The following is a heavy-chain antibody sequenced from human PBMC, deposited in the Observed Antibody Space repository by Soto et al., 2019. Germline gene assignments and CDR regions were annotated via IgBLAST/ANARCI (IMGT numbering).Heavy chain of an antibody. J-gene: IGHJ4*02. Sequence: QVQLVQSGADVKKPGSSVKVSCQASGVTFSSETLGWVRQAPGQGLEWVGGIIPLFGTASYAQKFQGRVTIAAAESTSTVYIELSSLRSDDTAVYFCATELGENPASPFDAWGQGTLVTFTS. CDR3: ATELGENPASPFDA. CDR2: IIPLFGTA. V-gene: IGHV1-69*01. CDR1: GVTFSSET. D-gene: IGHD3-10*01.